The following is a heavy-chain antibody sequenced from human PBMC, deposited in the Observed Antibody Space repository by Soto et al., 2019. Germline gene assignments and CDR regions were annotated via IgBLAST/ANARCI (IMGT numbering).Heavy chain of an antibody. Sequence: GGSLRLSCAASGFTFSSHWMNWVRQGPGKGLVWVSRISGDGRTTSHADSVKGRFTISRDNATNTLYLQMNSLRVEDTAVYYCARGVPNCSSSSCYFDFWGQGILVTVSS. CDR2: ISGDGRTT. D-gene: IGHD2-2*01. V-gene: IGHV3-74*01. CDR3: ARGVPNCSSSSCYFDF. J-gene: IGHJ4*02. CDR1: GFTFSSHW.